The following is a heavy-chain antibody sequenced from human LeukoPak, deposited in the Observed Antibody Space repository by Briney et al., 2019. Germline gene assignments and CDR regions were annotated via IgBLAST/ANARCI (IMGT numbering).Heavy chain of an antibody. Sequence: GGSLRLSCAASRFTFSSYSMNWVRQAPGKRLEWVSYISSSGNAIYYADSVKGRFTISRDNAKNSLYLQMNSLRAEDTAVYYCARTSSGWYWGQGTLVTVSS. CDR3: ARTSSGWY. CDR1: RFTFSSYS. V-gene: IGHV3-48*01. J-gene: IGHJ4*02. D-gene: IGHD6-19*01. CDR2: ISSSGNAI.